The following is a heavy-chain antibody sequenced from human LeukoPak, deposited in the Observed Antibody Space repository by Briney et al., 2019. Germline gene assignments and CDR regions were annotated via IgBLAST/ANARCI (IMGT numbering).Heavy chain of an antibody. CDR3: ARRGSVQLERRTGNWFDP. CDR1: RFTFSNYW. D-gene: IGHD1-1*01. CDR2: IKQDGSER. V-gene: IGHV3-7*03. J-gene: IGHJ5*02. Sequence: GGSLRLSCTASRFTFSNYWMIWVRQAPGKGLEGVANIKQDGSERYYVDSVKGRFTISRDNAKKSLFLQMNSLRAEDTAVYYCARRGSVQLERRTGNWFDPWGQGTLVTVSS.